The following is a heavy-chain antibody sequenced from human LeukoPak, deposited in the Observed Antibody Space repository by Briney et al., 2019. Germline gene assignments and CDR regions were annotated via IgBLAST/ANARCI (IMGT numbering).Heavy chain of an antibody. V-gene: IGHV3-30-3*01. CDR3: ANRAAETPWEPYIAPGY. CDR2: ISCDGSNK. J-gene: IGHJ4*02. Sequence: GGSLRLSCAASGFTFSSYAMHWVRQAPGKGLEWVAVISCDGSNKYYADSVKGRFTISRDNSKNTLYLQMNSLRAEDTAVYYCANRAAETPWEPYIAPGYWGQGTLVTVSS. D-gene: IGHD1-26*01. CDR1: GFTFSSYA.